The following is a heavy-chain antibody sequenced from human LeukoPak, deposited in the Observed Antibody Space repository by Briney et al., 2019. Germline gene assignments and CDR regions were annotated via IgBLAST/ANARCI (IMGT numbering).Heavy chain of an antibody. CDR2: IIPILGIA. V-gene: IGHV1-69*02. J-gene: IGHJ5*02. D-gene: IGHD3-22*01. CDR1: GGTFSSYT. Sequence: SVKVSCKASGGTFSSYTISWVRQAPGQGLEWTGRIIPILGIANYAQKFQGRVTITADKSTSTAYMELSSLRSEDTAVYYCARSPYYDSSGNNWFDPWSQGTLVTVSS. CDR3: ARSPYYDSSGNNWFDP.